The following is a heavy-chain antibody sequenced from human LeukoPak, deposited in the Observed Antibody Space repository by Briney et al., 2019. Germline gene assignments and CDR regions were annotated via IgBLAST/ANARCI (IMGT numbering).Heavy chain of an antibody. Sequence: VASVKVSCKASGGTFSSYAISWVRQAPGQGLEWMGGIIPIFGTANYAQKFQGRVTITADKSTSTAYMELSSLRSEDTAVYYCARGGSRHYYYHMDVWGKGTTVTVSS. D-gene: IGHD6-13*01. CDR1: GGTFSSYA. V-gene: IGHV1-69*06. J-gene: IGHJ6*03. CDR2: IIPIFGTA. CDR3: ARGGSRHYYYHMDV.